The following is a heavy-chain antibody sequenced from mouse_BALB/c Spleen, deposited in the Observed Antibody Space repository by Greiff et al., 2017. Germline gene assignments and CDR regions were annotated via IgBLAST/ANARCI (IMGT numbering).Heavy chain of an antibody. J-gene: IGHJ3*01. Sequence: EVQLQQSGPGLVKPSQSLSLTCTVTGYSITSDYAWNWIRQFPGNKLEWMGYISYSGSTSYNPSLKSRISITRDTSKNQFFLQLNSVTTEDTATYYCARSGYSGSRYTAWFAYWGQGTLVTVSA. V-gene: IGHV3-2*02. CDR2: ISYSGST. D-gene: IGHD1-1*01. CDR3: ARSGYSGSRYTAWFAY. CDR1: GYSITSDYA.